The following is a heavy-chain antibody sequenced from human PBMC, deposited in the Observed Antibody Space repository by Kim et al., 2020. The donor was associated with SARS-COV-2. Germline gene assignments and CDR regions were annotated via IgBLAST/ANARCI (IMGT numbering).Heavy chain of an antibody. CDR2: ISYDGSNK. Sequence: GGSLRLSCAASGFTFSSYGMHWVRQAPGKGLEWVAVISYDGSNKYYADSVKGRFTISRDTSKNTLYLQMNSLRAEDTAVYYCARGRRVVPAAIEQDYYYYCMDVWGQGTTVTVSS. CDR1: GFTFSSYG. D-gene: IGHD2-2*01. V-gene: IGHV3-33*05. J-gene: IGHJ6*02. CDR3: ARGRRVVPAAIEQDYYYYCMDV.